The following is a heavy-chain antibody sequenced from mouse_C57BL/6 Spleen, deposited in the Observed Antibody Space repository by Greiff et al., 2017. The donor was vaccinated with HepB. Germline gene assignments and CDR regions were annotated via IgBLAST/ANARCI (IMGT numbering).Heavy chain of an antibody. CDR1: GYTFTSYD. V-gene: IGHV1-85*01. D-gene: IGHD2-3*01. CDR3: ARVIYDGYYDAMDY. Sequence: QVHVKQSGPELVKPGASVKLSCKASGYTFTSYDINWVKQRPGQGLEWIGWIYPRDGSTKYNEKFKGKATLTVDTSSSTAYMELHSLTSEDSAVYFCARVIYDGYYDAMDYWGQGTSVTVSS. J-gene: IGHJ4*01. CDR2: IYPRDGST.